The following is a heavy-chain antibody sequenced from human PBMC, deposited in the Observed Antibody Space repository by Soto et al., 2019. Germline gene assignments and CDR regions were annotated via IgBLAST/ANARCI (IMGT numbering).Heavy chain of an antibody. D-gene: IGHD6-13*01. J-gene: IGHJ5*02. V-gene: IGHV1-8*01. CDR2: MNPNSGNT. CDR3: AGERSAAGTGWFDP. CDR1: GYTFTSYD. Sequence: QVQLVQSGAEVKKPGASVKVSCKASGYTFTSYDINWVRQATGQGLEWMGWMNPNSGNTGYAQKFQGRVTMTRNTSRSTAYMELSSLRSEDTDVYYCAGERSAAGTGWFDPWGQGTLVTVSS.